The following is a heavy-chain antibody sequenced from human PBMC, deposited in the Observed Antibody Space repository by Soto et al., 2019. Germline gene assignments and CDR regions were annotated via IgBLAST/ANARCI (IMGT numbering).Heavy chain of an antibody. Sequence: QVQLVQSGAEVKKPGSSVKVSCKASGGTFSSYTISWVRQAPGQGLEWMGRIIPILGIANYAQKFQGRVTITADKSTSTDYRELSRLRSEDTAVYYCAMEYCSSTSCYSDYWGQGTLVTVSS. CDR3: AMEYCSSTSCYSDY. CDR1: GGTFSSYT. J-gene: IGHJ4*02. V-gene: IGHV1-69*02. D-gene: IGHD2-2*02. CDR2: IIPILGIA.